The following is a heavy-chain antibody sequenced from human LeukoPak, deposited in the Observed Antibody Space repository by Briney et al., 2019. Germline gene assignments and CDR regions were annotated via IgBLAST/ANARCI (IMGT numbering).Heavy chain of an antibody. CDR3: ARRLAYCGGDCYSSFRGHDYYYYGMDV. Sequence: GGSLRLSCAASGFTFSSYAMQWVRQAPGKGLEWVAVISYDGSNKYYADSVKGRFTISRDNSKNTLYLQMNSLRAEDTAVYYCARRLAYCGGDCYSSFRGHDYYYYGMDVWGQGTTVTVSS. D-gene: IGHD2-21*02. CDR1: GFTFSSYA. V-gene: IGHV3-30-3*01. CDR2: ISYDGSNK. J-gene: IGHJ6*02.